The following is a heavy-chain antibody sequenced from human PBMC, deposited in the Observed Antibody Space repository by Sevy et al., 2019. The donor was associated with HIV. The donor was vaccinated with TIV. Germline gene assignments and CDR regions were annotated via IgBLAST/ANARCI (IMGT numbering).Heavy chain of an antibody. J-gene: IGHJ3*02. V-gene: IGHV3-7*01. D-gene: IGHD6-19*01. CDR1: GFTFSTYW. CDR3: ARPYSSASHGTFDI. Sequence: GGSLRLSCAASGFTFSTYWMSWVRQAPGKGLEWVANINQDGSEKYYVDSVKGRFTISRDNAKNSLYLQMNSLRAEVTAVYYCARPYSSASHGTFDIWGQGTMVTVSS. CDR2: INQDGSEK.